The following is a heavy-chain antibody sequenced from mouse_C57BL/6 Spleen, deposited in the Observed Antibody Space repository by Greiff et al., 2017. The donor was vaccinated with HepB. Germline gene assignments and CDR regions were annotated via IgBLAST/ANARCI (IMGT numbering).Heavy chain of an antibody. Sequence: QVQLKQPGAELVKPGASVKLSCKASGYTFTSYWMHWVKQRPGQGLEWIGMIHPNSGSTNYNEKFKSKATLTVDKSSSTAYMQLSSLTSEDSAVYYCARSGGGSSSYWYFDVWGTGTTVTVSS. D-gene: IGHD1-1*01. CDR1: GYTFTSYW. J-gene: IGHJ1*03. CDR2: IHPNSGST. V-gene: IGHV1-64*01. CDR3: ARSGGGSSSYWYFDV.